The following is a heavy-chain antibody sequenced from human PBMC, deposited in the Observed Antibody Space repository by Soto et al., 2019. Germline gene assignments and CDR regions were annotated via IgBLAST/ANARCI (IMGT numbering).Heavy chain of an antibody. CDR3: ARTLRGAARPRYYYYGMDV. V-gene: IGHV2-70*01. Sequence: SGPTLVNPTQTLTLTCTFSGFSLSTSGMCVSWIRQPPGKALEWLALIDWDDDKYYSTSLKTRLTISKDTSKNQVVLTMTNMDPVDTATYYCARTLRGAARPRYYYYGMDVWGQGTTVTVSS. CDR1: GFSLSTSGMC. CDR2: IDWDDDK. J-gene: IGHJ6*02. D-gene: IGHD6-6*01.